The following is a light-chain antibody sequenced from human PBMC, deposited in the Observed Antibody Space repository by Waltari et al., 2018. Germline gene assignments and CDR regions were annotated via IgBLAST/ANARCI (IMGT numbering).Light chain of an antibody. CDR3: SSYAGGSWV. CDR1: SSDVGGFNS. Sequence: QSAHTQPPSASGSPRQSVTISRTGTSSDVGGFNSVSWYQQNPGKVPKLMIYEVTKRPSGVPDRFSGSKSGNTASLTVSGLQTEDEADYYCSSYAGGSWVFGGGTKLTVL. V-gene: IGLV2-8*01. CDR2: EVT. J-gene: IGLJ3*02.